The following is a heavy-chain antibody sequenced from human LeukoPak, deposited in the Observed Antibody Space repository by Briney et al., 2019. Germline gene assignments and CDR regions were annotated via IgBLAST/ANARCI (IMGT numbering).Heavy chain of an antibody. V-gene: IGHV4-39*01. D-gene: IGHD4-23*01. J-gene: IGHJ4*02. Sequence: SETLSLTCTVSGGSISSSSYYWGWIRQPPGKGLEWIGSIYYSGSTYYNPSLKSRVTISVDTSKNQFSLKLSSVTAADTAVYYCARNENPDYGGNEYDYWGQGTLVTVSS. CDR3: ARNENPDYGGNEYDY. CDR2: IYYSGST. CDR1: GGSISSSSYY.